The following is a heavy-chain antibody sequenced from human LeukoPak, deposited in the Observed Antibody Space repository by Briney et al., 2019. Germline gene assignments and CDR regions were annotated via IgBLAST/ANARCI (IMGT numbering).Heavy chain of an antibody. CDR3: AKSRSGSANWALQIFDN. CDR2: ISYDGSNK. CDR1: GFTFSSYA. J-gene: IGHJ4*02. V-gene: IGHV3-30-3*02. Sequence: GGSLRLSCAASGFTFSSYAMHWVRQAPGKGLEWVAVISYDGSNKYYADSVKGRFTISRDNSKNTLYLQMNSLRAEDTAVYYCAKSRSGSANWALQIFDNWGQGALVTVSS. D-gene: IGHD1-1*01.